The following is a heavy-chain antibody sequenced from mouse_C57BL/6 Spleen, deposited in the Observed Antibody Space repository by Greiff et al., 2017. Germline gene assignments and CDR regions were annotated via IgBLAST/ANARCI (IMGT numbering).Heavy chain of an antibody. D-gene: IGHD1-1*01. J-gene: IGHJ2*01. CDR3: AREDYTTVVAVENFDY. Sequence: DVQLQESGPGLVKPSQSLSLTCSVTGYSITSGYYWNWIRQFPGNKLEWMGYISYDGSNNYNPSLKNRISITRDTSKNQFFLKLNSVTTEDTATYYCAREDYTTVVAVENFDYWGQGTTLTVSS. V-gene: IGHV3-6*01. CDR1: GYSITSGYY. CDR2: ISYDGSN.